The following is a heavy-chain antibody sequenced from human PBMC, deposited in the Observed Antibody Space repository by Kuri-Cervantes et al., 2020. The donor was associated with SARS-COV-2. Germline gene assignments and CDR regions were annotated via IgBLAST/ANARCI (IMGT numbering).Heavy chain of an antibody. Sequence: GESLKISCAASGFTFSSYGMHWVRQAPGKGLEWVAVIWYDGSNKYYADSVKGRFTISRDNSKSTLYLQMNSLRAEDTAVYYCARPGTMIPRDAFDIWGQGTMVTVSS. CDR2: IWYDGSNK. V-gene: IGHV3-33*01. CDR1: GFTFSSYG. D-gene: IGHD3-22*01. CDR3: ARPGTMIPRDAFDI. J-gene: IGHJ3*02.